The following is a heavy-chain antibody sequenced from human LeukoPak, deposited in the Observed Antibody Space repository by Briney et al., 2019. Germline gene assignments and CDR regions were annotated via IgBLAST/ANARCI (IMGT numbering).Heavy chain of an antibody. V-gene: IGHV1-2*02. D-gene: IGHD2-2*01. CDR2: INPNSGGT. CDR3: ARDYSTYCSSTSCQTAHDI. Sequence: ASVKVSCKASGYTFTGYYMHWVRQAPGQGLEWMGWINPNSGGTNYAQKFQGRVTMTRDTSISTAYVELSRLRSDDTAVYYCARDYSTYCSSTSCQTAHDIWGQGTMVTVSS. CDR1: GYTFTGYY. J-gene: IGHJ3*02.